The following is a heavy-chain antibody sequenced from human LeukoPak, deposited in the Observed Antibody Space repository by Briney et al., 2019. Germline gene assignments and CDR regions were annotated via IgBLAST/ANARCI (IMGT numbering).Heavy chain of an antibody. V-gene: IGHV1-2*06. CDR1: GYTFTGYY. J-gene: IGHJ4*02. Sequence: ASVKVSCTASGYTFTGYYMHWVRQAPGQGLEWMGRINPNSGGTNYAQKFQGRVTMTRDTSISTAYMELSRLRSDDTAVYYCARGRLQYYGSGTYSYYFDFWGRGTLVTVSS. CDR3: ARGRLQYYGSGTYSYYFDF. CDR2: INPNSGGT. D-gene: IGHD3-10*01.